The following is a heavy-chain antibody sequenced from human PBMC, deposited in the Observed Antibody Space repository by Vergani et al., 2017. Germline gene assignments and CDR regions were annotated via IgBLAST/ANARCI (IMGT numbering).Heavy chain of an antibody. J-gene: IGHJ6*03. CDR1: GGSISSSSYY. D-gene: IGHD4-23*01. V-gene: IGHV4-39*02. Sequence: QLQLQESGPGLVKPSETLSLTCTVSGGSISSSSYYWGWIRQPPGKGLEWIGSIYYSGRTYYNPSLKSRVTISVDTSKNQFSLKLSSVTAADTAVYYCARDMVTTRNYYYYYYMDVWGKGTTVTVSS. CDR2: IYYSGRT. CDR3: ARDMVTTRNYYYYYYMDV.